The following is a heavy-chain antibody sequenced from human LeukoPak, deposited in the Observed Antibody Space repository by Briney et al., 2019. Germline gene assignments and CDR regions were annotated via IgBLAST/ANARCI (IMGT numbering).Heavy chain of an antibody. CDR3: ANGGYYYGSGSYPFFDY. Sequence: GGSLRLSCAASGFTLSSYAMSWVRQAPGKGLEWVSAISGSGGSTYYADSVKGRFTISRDNSKNTLYLQMNSLRAEDTAVYYCANGGYYYGSGSYPFFDYWGQGTLVTVSS. V-gene: IGHV3-23*01. CDR1: GFTLSSYA. CDR2: ISGSGGST. D-gene: IGHD3-10*01. J-gene: IGHJ4*02.